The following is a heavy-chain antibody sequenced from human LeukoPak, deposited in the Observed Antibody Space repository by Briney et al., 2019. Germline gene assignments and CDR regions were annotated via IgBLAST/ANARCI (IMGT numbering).Heavy chain of an antibody. Sequence: GESLRISCKGSGYSFTSYWIGWVRQMPGKGLEWMGIIYPGDSDTRYSPSFQGQVTISADKSISTAYLQWSSLKASDTAMYYCARQEYCSGGSCYTWFDPWGQGTLVIVSS. V-gene: IGHV5-51*01. J-gene: IGHJ5*02. CDR3: ARQEYCSGGSCYTWFDP. CDR2: IYPGDSDT. CDR1: GYSFTSYW. D-gene: IGHD2-15*01.